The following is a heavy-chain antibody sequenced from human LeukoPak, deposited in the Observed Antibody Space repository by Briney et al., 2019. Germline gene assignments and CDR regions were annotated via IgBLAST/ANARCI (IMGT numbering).Heavy chain of an antibody. D-gene: IGHD3-10*01. CDR3: ARDLKTIGGPPSLLWFGGYSPYYFDY. V-gene: IGHV1-18*01. J-gene: IGHJ4*02. CDR2: ISAYNGNT. CDR1: GYTFTSYG. Sequence: GASVKVSCKASGYTFTSYGISWVRQAPGQGLEWMGWISAYNGNTNYAQKLQGRVTMTTDTSTSTAYMELRSLRSDDTAVYYCARDLKTIGGPPSLLWFGGYSPYYFDYWGQGTLVTVSS.